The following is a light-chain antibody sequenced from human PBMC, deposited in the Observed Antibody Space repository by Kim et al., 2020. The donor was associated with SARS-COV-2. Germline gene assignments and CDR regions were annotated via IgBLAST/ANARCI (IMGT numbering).Light chain of an antibody. CDR2: QDS. Sequence: SYELTQPPSVSVSPGQTASITCSGDKLGDKYACWYQQKPGQSPVLVIYQDSKRPSGIPERFSGSNSENTATLTISGTQAMDEADYYCQAWDSSTAVLGGGTQRTV. V-gene: IGLV3-1*01. J-gene: IGLJ3*02. CDR3: QAWDSSTAV. CDR1: KLGDKY.